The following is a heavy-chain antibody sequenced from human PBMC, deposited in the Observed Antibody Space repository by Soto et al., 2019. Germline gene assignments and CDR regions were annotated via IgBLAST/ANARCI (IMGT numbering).Heavy chain of an antibody. Sequence: QVQLVQSGAEMQQPGASVRVSCKASGGTFSKYAFSWVRQAPGQGLAWLGGTIPMFGTPNYAQKFQGRVAISADESTATVYMALSSLRSEDTAVYFCARPLRDRNYYYGMAVWGQGTTVTVSS. CDR1: GGTFSKYA. J-gene: IGHJ6*02. V-gene: IGHV1-69*01. CDR2: TIPMFGTP. CDR3: ARPLRDRNYYYGMAV. D-gene: IGHD3-22*01.